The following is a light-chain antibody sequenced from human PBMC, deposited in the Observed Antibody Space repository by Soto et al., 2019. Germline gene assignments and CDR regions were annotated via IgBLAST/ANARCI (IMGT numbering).Light chain of an antibody. CDR1: QSISSSY. Sequence: EIVLTQSPGTLSLCPGKIATLSFGASQSISSSYLACYQHRPGQAPRLLIYGASSRATGIPDRFSGSGSGTEFTLTISRLEPEDFAVYYCQQYRSSSWTFGQGTKV. CDR3: QQYRSSSWT. CDR2: GAS. J-gene: IGKJ1*01. V-gene: IGKV3-20*01.